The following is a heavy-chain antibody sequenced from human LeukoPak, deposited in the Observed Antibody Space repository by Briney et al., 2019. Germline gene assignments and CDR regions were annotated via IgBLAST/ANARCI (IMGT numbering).Heavy chain of an antibody. Sequence: SETLSLTCAVYGGSFSGYYWSWIRQPPGKGLEWSGEINHSGSTNYNPSLKSRVTISVDKSKNQFSLKLSSVTAADTAVYYCARGWRSSGYYSFDYWGQGTLVTVSS. J-gene: IGHJ4*02. CDR3: ARGWRSSGYYSFDY. D-gene: IGHD3-22*01. CDR2: INHSGST. V-gene: IGHV4-34*01. CDR1: GGSFSGYY.